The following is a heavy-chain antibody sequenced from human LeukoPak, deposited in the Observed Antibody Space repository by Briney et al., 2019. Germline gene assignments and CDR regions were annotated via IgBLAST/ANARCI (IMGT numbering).Heavy chain of an antibody. V-gene: IGHV3-7*01. Sequence: SXXASGXTFSXXXMSWXXQAXGXXXXWVANINDDEREKYYVDSVRGRFSISRDNVENSVYLQLSSLRAEDTAIYYCARAGTPGSADYWGQGTQVTVSS. CDR2: INDDEREK. D-gene: IGHD1-1*01. J-gene: IGHJ4*02. CDR1: GXTFSXXX. CDR3: ARAGTPGSADY.